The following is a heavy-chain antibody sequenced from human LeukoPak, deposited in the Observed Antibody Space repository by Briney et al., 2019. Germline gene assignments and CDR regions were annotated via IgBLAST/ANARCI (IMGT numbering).Heavy chain of an antibody. CDR2: IYSGGST. Sequence: PGGSLRLSCAASGFTLSSNYMSWVRQAPGKGLEWVSVIYSGGSTYYADSVKGRFTISRDNSKNTLYLQMNSLSAEDTAVYYCARIPSSIAARAGYYYYYMDVWGKGTTDTVSS. D-gene: IGHD6-6*01. CDR3: ARIPSSIAARAGYYYYYMDV. V-gene: IGHV3-66*02. J-gene: IGHJ6*03. CDR1: GFTLSSNY.